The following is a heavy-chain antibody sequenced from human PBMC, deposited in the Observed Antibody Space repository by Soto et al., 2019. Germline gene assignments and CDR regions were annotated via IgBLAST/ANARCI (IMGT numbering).Heavy chain of an antibody. CDR3: TTDLVIVGATVFDH. Sequence: GGSLRLSCAASGFTFSNAWMNWVGQAPGRGLEWVGRIKSKTDGGTTDYVAPVKGRFTISRDGSKNTLYLQMNSLKTEDTAVYYCTTDLVIVGATVFDHWGQGT. CDR2: IKSKTDGGTT. CDR1: GFTFSNAW. V-gene: IGHV3-15*07. D-gene: IGHD1-26*01. J-gene: IGHJ4*02.